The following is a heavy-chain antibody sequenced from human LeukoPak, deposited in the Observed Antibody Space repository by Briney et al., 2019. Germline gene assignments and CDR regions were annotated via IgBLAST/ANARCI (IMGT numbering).Heavy chain of an antibody. V-gene: IGHV1-69*05. CDR1: GGTFSSYA. CDR3: ARCHYYDSSGYYYFFDY. CDR2: IIPIFGTA. D-gene: IGHD3-22*01. J-gene: IGHJ4*02. Sequence: SVKVSCKASGGTFSSYAISWVRQAPGQGLEWMGGIIPIFGTANYAQKFQGRVTITTDESTSTAYMELSSLRSEDTAVYYRARCHYYDSSGYYYFFDYWGQGTLVTVSS.